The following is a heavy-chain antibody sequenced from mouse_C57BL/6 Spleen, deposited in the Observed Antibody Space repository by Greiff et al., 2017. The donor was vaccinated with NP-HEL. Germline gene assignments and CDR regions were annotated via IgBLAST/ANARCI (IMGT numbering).Heavy chain of an antibody. Sequence: EVKLVESGGDLVKPGGSLKLSCAASGFTFSSYGMSWVRQTPDKRLEWVATISSGGSYTYYPDSGKGRVTISRDNAKNTLYLQMSSLKSEDTAMYYCARHGLYYGSSYEDYAMDYWGQGTSVTVSS. CDR2: ISSGGSYT. CDR1: GFTFSSYG. CDR3: ARHGLYYGSSYEDYAMDY. D-gene: IGHD1-1*01. J-gene: IGHJ4*01. V-gene: IGHV5-6*01.